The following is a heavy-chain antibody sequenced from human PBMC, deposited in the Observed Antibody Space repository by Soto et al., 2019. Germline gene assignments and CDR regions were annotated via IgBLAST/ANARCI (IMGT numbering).Heavy chain of an antibody. D-gene: IGHD6-13*01. J-gene: IGHJ4*02. Sequence: QVQLVQSGAEVKKPGASVKVSFKASGYTFASYAMHWVRQAPGQRLEWMGWINAGTGDTEYSQKFQGRVTITRDTSASIGYRELSSLRSEDTAVYYCARDRAYSSRWYYFDYWGQGTLVTVSS. CDR3: ARDRAYSSRWYYFDY. V-gene: IGHV1-3*01. CDR1: GYTFASYA. CDR2: INAGTGDT.